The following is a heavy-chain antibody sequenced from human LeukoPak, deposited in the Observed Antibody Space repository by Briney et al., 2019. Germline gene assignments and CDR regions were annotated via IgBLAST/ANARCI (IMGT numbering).Heavy chain of an antibody. CDR2: ISSSSSTI. D-gene: IGHD1-26*01. V-gene: IGHV3-48*04. J-gene: IGHJ6*03. Sequence: GGSLRLSCAASGFTFSSYSMNWVRQAPGKGLEWVSYISSSSSTIYYADSVKGRFTISRDNAKNSLYLQMNSLRAEDTAVYYCASAGRSGSYYYYYYYMDVWGKGTTVTVSS. CDR1: GFTFSSYS. CDR3: ASAGRSGSYYYYYYYMDV.